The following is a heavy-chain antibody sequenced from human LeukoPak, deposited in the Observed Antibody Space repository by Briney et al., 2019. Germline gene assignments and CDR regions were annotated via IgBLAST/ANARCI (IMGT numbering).Heavy chain of an antibody. CDR3: ARTDTYTSPLGV. CDR1: GGSITNYF. D-gene: IGHD5-18*01. CDR2: IYYNGST. J-gene: IGHJ4*02. Sequence: SETLSLTCTVSGGSITNYFWSWIRQPPGKGLEWIGFIYYNGSTNYNPSLESRVTISVDTSKSQFSLKLSSVTAADTAVYYCARTDTYTSPLGVWGQGTLVTVSS. V-gene: IGHV4-59*01.